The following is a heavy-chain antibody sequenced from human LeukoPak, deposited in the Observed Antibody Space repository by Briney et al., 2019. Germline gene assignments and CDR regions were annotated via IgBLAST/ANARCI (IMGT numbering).Heavy chain of an antibody. CDR3: VKGMSRDSYYFDY. CDR1: GFTFSSDG. V-gene: IGHV3-30*02. D-gene: IGHD5-24*01. J-gene: IGHJ4*02. Sequence: GGSLRLSCATSGFTFSSDGIHWVRQAPGKGLEWVSIISYDANAKHYADSVKGRFLISRDNTKNTVYLEMSSLRPEDTAVYYCVKGMSRDSYYFDYWGQGTLVTVSS. CDR2: ISYDANAK.